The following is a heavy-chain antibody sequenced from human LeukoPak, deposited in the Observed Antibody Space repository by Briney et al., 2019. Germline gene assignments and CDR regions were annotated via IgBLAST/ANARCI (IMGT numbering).Heavy chain of an antibody. CDR3: ATYRMVRGVITGHYFDY. CDR1: GGSFSGYY. Sequence: SETLSLTCAVYGGSFSGYYWSWIRQPPGKGLEWIGEINHSGSTNYNPSLKSRVTISVDTSKNQFSLKLSSVTAADTAVYYCATYRMVRGVITGHYFDYWGQGTLVTVSS. CDR2: INHSGST. J-gene: IGHJ4*02. V-gene: IGHV4-34*01. D-gene: IGHD3-10*01.